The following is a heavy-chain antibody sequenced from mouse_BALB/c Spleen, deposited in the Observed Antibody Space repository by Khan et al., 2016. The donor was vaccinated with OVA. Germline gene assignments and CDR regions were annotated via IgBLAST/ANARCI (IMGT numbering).Heavy chain of an antibody. J-gene: IGHJ4*01. CDR2: IWSDGSA. V-gene: IGHV2-6-1*01. CDR1: GFSLTNYG. CDR3: DRQPYYHYYIMDY. D-gene: IGHD2-10*01. Sequence: VQVVESGPGLVAPSQSLSITCTLSGFSLTNYGVHWVHQPPGKGLEWLVVIWSDGSATYNSALKSRLSISKDNSKSQVFLKMNSLQTDDTAMYXCDRQPYYHYYIMDYWGQGTSVTVSS.